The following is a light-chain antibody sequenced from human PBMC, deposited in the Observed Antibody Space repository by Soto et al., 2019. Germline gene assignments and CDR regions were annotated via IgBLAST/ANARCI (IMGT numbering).Light chain of an antibody. V-gene: IGLV2-14*01. CDR3: SSYTSSSTLGV. Sequence: QSALTQPASVSGSPGQSITISCTGTSSDVGGYNYVSWYQQHPGKAPKLMISEVSNRPSGVSNRFSGSKSGNTASLTISGLQAEDEADYYCSSYTSSSTLGVFGGGTKPTVL. CDR2: EVS. CDR1: SSDVGGYNY. J-gene: IGLJ2*01.